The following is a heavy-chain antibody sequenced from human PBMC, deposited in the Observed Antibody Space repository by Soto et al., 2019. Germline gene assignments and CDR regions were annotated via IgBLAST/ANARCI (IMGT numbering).Heavy chain of an antibody. Sequence: AETLSLPCPVSGCSISSSGYYWGWIRQSPGKGLEWIGTIFYSGTTYYNPSLESRITTPQDTSNNQFSLKLTSVTAADTAVYYCARHYYDSSGYPAPYYHGMDVWGQGTTVTVSS. D-gene: IGHD3-22*01. J-gene: IGHJ6*02. V-gene: IGHV4-39*01. CDR2: IFYSGTT. CDR3: ARHYYDSSGYPAPYYHGMDV. CDR1: GCSISSSGYY.